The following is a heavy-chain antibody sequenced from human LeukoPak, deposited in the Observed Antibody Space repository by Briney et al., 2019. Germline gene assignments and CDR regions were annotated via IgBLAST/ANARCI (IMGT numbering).Heavy chain of an antibody. V-gene: IGHV4-59*08. J-gene: IGHJ4*02. CDR2: IDYSGRT. CDR3: ASNIPTPTTSPPLGY. D-gene: IGHD1-26*01. CDR1: GGSTNYYY. Sequence: SETLSLTCTVSGGSTNYYYWSWIRQPPGKGLEWIGYIDYSGRTKYNPSLKSRVTISVDTSKNQFFLKLSSVTAADTAVYYCASNIPTPTTSPPLGYWGQGTLVTVSS.